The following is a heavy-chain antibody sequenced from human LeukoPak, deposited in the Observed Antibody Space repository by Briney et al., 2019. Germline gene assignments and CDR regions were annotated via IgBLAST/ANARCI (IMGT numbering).Heavy chain of an antibody. CDR1: GGTFSSYA. CDR2: IIPIFGTA. CDR3: ARDSLGFGGDFRFDY. J-gene: IGHJ4*02. V-gene: IGHV1-69*05. Sequence: SVKVSCKASGGTFSSYAISWVRHAPGQGLEWMGGIIPIFGTANYAQKFQGRVTITTDESTSTAYMELSSLRSEDTAVYYCARDSLGFGGDFRFDYWGQGTLVTVSS. D-gene: IGHD4-17*01.